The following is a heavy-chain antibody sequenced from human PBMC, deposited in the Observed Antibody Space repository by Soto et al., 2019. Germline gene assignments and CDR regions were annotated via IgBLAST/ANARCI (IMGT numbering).Heavy chain of an antibody. CDR1: GGSFGSYA. J-gene: IGHJ6*03. V-gene: IGHV1-69*13. Sequence: SVKLSCKASGGSFGSYASSWVQQAPGQGLEWMGGIIPIFGTANYAQKFQGRVTITADESTSTAYMELSSLRFEDTSVYYCASDSSGWGGMDVWGKGTTVTVSS. D-gene: IGHD6-19*01. CDR2: IIPIFGTA. CDR3: ASDSSGWGGMDV.